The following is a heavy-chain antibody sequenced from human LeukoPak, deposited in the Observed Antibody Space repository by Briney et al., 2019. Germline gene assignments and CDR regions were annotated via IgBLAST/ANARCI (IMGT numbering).Heavy chain of an antibody. CDR3: ARLQSSDSSGYNWFDP. D-gene: IGHD3-22*01. Sequence: SETLSLTCTVSGGSINTYYWNWIRQPAGKGLEWIGYIYYSGSTNYNPSLKSRVTISVDTSKNQFSLKLSSVTAADTAVYYCARLQSSDSSGYNWFDPWGQGTLVTVSS. CDR2: IYYSGST. CDR1: GGSINTYY. V-gene: IGHV4-59*08. J-gene: IGHJ5*02.